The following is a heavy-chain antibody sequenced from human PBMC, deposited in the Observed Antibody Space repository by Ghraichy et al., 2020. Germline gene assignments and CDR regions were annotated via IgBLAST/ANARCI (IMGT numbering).Heavy chain of an antibody. D-gene: IGHD1-26*01. CDR2: IYPGDSDT. J-gene: IGHJ3*02. Sequence: GESLNISCKGSGYSFTSYWIGWVRQMPGKGLEWMGIIYPGDSDTRYSPSFQGQVTISADKSISTAYLQWSSLKASDTAMYYCASKVGATRFAFDIWGQGTMVTVSS. CDR3: ASKVGATRFAFDI. V-gene: IGHV5-51*01. CDR1: GYSFTSYW.